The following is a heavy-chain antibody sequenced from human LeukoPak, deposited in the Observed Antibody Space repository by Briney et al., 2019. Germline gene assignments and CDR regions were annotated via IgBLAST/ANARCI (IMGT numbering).Heavy chain of an antibody. V-gene: IGHV4-39*01. CDR2: IYYSGST. D-gene: IGHD3-10*01. Sequence: SETLSLTCTVSGGSISSSSYYWGWIRQPPGKGLEWIGSIYYSGSTYYNPSLKSRVTISVDTSKNQFSLKLSSVTAADTAVYYXXXXXXXFGELSSSPFDYWGQGTLVTVSS. CDR1: GGSISSSSYY. J-gene: IGHJ4*02. CDR3: XXXXXXFGELSSSPFDY.